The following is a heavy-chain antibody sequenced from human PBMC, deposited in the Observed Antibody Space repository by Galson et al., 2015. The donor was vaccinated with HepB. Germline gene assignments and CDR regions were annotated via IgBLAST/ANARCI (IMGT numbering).Heavy chain of an antibody. D-gene: IGHD1-14*01. V-gene: IGHV3-48*01. CDR3: ARDSGITGADDY. J-gene: IGHJ4*02. CDR1: GFVFSAYS. Sequence: SLRLSCAASGFVFSAYSMTWVRQAPGKGLEWVSYIYRNGLTIYYADSVKGRFIISRDNAKNLLYLQMNSLRAEDTAVYYCARDSGITGADDYWGQGTLVTVSS. CDR2: IYRNGLTI.